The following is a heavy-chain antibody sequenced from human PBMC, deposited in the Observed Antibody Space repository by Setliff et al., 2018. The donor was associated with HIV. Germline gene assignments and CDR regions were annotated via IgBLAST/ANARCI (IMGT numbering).Heavy chain of an antibody. CDR3: ASSAGAVPTTAPYGDYYYYFYMDV. D-gene: IGHD1-1*01. Sequence: SVKVSCKASGGIFSRLAFSWVRQAPGQGLEWMGGIIPIFGTPNYAQKFQGRATITTDESTNTVYMELYSLTSEDTAIYYCASSAGAVPTTAPYGDYYYYFYMDVWGKGTTVTVSS. J-gene: IGHJ6*03. CDR2: IIPIFGTP. CDR1: GGIFSRLA. V-gene: IGHV1-69*05.